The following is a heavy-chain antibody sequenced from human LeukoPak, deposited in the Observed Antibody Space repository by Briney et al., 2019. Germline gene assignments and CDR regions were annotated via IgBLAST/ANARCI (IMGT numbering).Heavy chain of an antibody. CDR1: GFTFSSYA. CDR2: IKQDGSEK. J-gene: IGHJ3*02. D-gene: IGHD5-18*01. V-gene: IGHV3-7*04. Sequence: GGSLRLSCAASGFTFSSYAMSWVRQAPGKGLEWVANIKQDGSEKYYVDSVKGRFTISRDNAKNSLYLQMNSLRAEDTAVYYCARGGYSYGVDAFDIWGQGTMVTVSS. CDR3: ARGGYSYGVDAFDI.